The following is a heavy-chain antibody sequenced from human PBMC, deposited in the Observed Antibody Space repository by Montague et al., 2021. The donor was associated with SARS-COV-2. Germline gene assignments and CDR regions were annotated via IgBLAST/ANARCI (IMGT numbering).Heavy chain of an antibody. CDR2: INHGGST. CDR1: GTSFSGYY. CDR3: ARLRDGVVPSPILGIGPYFTYYYMDV. D-gene: IGHD2-15*01. V-gene: IGHV4-34*01. Sequence: SETLSLTCAVHGTSFSGYYWNWIRQPPGKGLEWIGEINHGGSTKYSPSLKSRLTISADTSKNKFSLKLTSVAAADTAVYYCARLRDGVVPSPILGIGPYFTYYYMDVWGKGTTVTVS. J-gene: IGHJ6*03.